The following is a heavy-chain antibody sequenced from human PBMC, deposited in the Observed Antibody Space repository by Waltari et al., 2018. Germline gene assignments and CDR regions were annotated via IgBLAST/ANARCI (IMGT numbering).Heavy chain of an antibody. Sequence: EVQLVESGGGLVQPGRSLRLSCAASGFTFDDYAMHWVRHAPGKGLEWVSGISWNSGSIGYADSVKGRFTISRDNAKNSLYLQMNSLRAEDTALYYCAKDMNYAGSGYFQHWGQGTLVTVSS. CDR2: ISWNSGSI. CDR3: AKDMNYAGSGYFQH. J-gene: IGHJ1*01. CDR1: GFTFDDYA. V-gene: IGHV3-9*01. D-gene: IGHD1-7*01.